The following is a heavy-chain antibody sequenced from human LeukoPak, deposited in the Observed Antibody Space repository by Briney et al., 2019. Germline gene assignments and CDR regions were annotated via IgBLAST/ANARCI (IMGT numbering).Heavy chain of an antibody. Sequence: HTGGSLRLSCAASGFTFSSHGMSWVCQAPGKGLEWVSGIVGGAGGTYYADSVKGRFTISRDNSKNTLYLQMNSLRAEDTAVYYCAHGSMYQLDYWGQGTLVTVSS. V-gene: IGHV3-23*01. CDR3: AHGSMYQLDY. J-gene: IGHJ4*02. D-gene: IGHD2-2*01. CDR2: IVGGAGGT. CDR1: GFTFSSHG.